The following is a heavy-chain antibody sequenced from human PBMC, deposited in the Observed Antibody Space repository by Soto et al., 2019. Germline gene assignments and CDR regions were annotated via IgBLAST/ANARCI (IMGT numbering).Heavy chain of an antibody. D-gene: IGHD6-19*01. CDR3: ASRRWLAYFDY. Sequence: QVQLVESGGGVVQPGRSLRLSCAASGFTFSSYGMHWVRQAPGKGLEWVAVISYDGSNKYYADSVKGRFTISRDNSKNTLYLQMNSLRDEDTAVYYCASRRWLAYFDYWGQGTLVTVSS. CDR2: ISYDGSNK. CDR1: GFTFSSYG. J-gene: IGHJ4*02. V-gene: IGHV3-30*03.